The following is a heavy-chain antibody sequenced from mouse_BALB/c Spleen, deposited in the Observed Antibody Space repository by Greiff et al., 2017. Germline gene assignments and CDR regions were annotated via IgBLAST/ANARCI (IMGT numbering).Heavy chain of an antibody. CDR3: AYHYDPFAY. CDR1: GFNIKDTY. V-gene: IGHV14-3*02. D-gene: IGHD2-4*01. CDR2: IDPANGNT. J-gene: IGHJ3*01. Sequence: VQLKESGAELVKPGASVKLSCTASGFNIKDTYMHWVKQRPEQGLEWIGRIDPANGNTKYDPKFQGKATITADTSSNTAYLQLSSLTSEDTAVYYCAYHYDPFAYWGQGTLVTVSA.